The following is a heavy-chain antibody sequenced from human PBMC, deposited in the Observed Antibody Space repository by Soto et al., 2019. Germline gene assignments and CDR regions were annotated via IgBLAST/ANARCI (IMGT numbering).Heavy chain of an antibody. CDR2: IYYSGST. J-gene: IGHJ6*02. CDR1: GGSLSSSSYY. CDR3: ARQGVVVAVYYYYYYGMDV. D-gene: IGHD2-15*01. V-gene: IGHV4-39*01. Sequence: SETLSPTCTVSGGSLSSSSYYWGWIRPPPGKGLEWIGSIYYSGSTYYNPSLKSRVTISVDTSKNQFSLKLSSVTAADTAVYYCARQGVVVAVYYYYYYGMDVWGQGTTVTVSS.